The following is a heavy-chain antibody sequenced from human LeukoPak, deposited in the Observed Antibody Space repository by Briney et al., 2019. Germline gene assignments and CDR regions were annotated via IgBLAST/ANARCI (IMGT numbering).Heavy chain of an antibody. CDR1: GGSISSGDYY. J-gene: IGHJ3*02. Sequence: SQTLSLTCTVSGGSISSGDYYWSWIRQPPGKGLEWIGYIYYSGSTYYNPSLKSRVTISEDTSKNQFSLKLSSVTAADTAVYYCARGGYCSSTSCRDAFDIWGQGTMVTVSS. V-gene: IGHV4-30-4*08. CDR3: ARGGYCSSTSCRDAFDI. D-gene: IGHD2-2*01. CDR2: IYYSGST.